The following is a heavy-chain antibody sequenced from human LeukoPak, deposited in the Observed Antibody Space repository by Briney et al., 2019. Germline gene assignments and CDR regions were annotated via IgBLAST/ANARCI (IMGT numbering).Heavy chain of an antibody. D-gene: IGHD5-24*01. J-gene: IGHJ4*02. Sequence: HPGGSLRLSCAASGFNFWGSGMHRVRQRPGTGLEWVAFIQYDTSQIYYADSVKGRFTISRNNPENTVYLQMNSLRAEDTAVYYCAKTKDGILVPEYFDYWGQGTLVTVSS. CDR2: IQYDTSQI. CDR3: AKTKDGILVPEYFDY. CDR1: GFNFWGSG. V-gene: IGHV3-30*02.